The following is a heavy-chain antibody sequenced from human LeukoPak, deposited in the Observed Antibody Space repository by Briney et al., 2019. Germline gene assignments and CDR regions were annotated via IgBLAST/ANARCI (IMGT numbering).Heavy chain of an antibody. CDR2: IYHSGST. Sequence: SETLSLTCAVSGGSISSGGYSWSWIRQPPGKGLEWIVYIYHSGSTYYNPSLKSRVTISVDRSKNQFSLKLSSVTAADTAVYYCARGGLDCSSTSCYSIWFDPWGQGTLVTVSS. V-gene: IGHV4-30-2*01. CDR3: ARGGLDCSSTSCYSIWFDP. CDR1: GGSISSGGYS. D-gene: IGHD2-2*01. J-gene: IGHJ5*02.